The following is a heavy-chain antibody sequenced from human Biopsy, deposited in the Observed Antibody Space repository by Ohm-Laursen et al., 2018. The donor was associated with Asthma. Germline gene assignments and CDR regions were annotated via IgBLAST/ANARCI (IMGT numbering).Heavy chain of an antibody. J-gene: IGHJ4*02. CDR2: VYWTGST. CDR3: VRAVRNEQWLAPFDY. Sequence: SDTLSLTCSVYGGSISSFYWSWIRQSPEKGLEWMGFVYWTGSTNYNPSLKSRITMSVETSKNRMFLELTSVTAADTAIYYCVRAVRNEQWLAPFDYWGQGKPVTVSS. CDR1: GGSISSFY. V-gene: IGHV4-59*07. D-gene: IGHD6-19*01.